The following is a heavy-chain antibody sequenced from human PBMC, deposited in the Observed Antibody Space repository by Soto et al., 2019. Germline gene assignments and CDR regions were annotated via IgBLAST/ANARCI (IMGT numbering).Heavy chain of an antibody. J-gene: IGHJ4*02. CDR3: AKGVISRYQLLWLIDY. V-gene: IGHV3-30*18. D-gene: IGHD2-2*01. CDR2: ISYDGSNK. CDR1: GFTFSSYG. Sequence: GGSLRLSCAASGFTFSSYGMHWVRQAPGKGLEWVAVISYDGSNKYYADSVKGRFTISRDNSKNTLYLQMNSLRAEDTAVYYCAKGVISRYQLLWLIDYWGQGTLVTVSS.